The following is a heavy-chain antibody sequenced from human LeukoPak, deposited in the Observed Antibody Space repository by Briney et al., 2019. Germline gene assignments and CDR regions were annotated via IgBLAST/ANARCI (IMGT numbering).Heavy chain of an antibody. Sequence: SETLSLTCAVYGGSFSGYYWSWIRQPPGKGLEWIGEINHSGSTNYNPSLKSRVTISVDTSKNQFSLKLSSVTAADTAVYYCARASSGYYYWGQGTLVTVSS. CDR3: ARASSGYYY. V-gene: IGHV4-34*01. CDR2: INHSGST. J-gene: IGHJ4*02. CDR1: GGSFSGYY. D-gene: IGHD3-22*01.